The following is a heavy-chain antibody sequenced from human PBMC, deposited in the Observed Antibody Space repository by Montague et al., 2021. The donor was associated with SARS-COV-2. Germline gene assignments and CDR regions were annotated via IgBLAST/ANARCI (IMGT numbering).Heavy chain of an antibody. CDR1: GFPFSNSA. D-gene: IGHD3-10*01. CDR2: SSGSDGGT. J-gene: IGHJ6*02. V-gene: IGHV3-23*01. CDR3: AKDSYYYGLGYGMDV. Sequence: SLRLSCAASGFPFSNSAMNWVRRAPGKGLEWVSGSSGSDGGTHYADSVKGRFTISRDNPKNVLYLQMNSLRAEDTALYYCAKDSYYYGLGYGMDVWGQGTTVTVSS.